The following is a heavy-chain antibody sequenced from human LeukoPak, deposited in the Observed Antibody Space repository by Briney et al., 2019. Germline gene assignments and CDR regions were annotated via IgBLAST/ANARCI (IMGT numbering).Heavy chain of an antibody. Sequence: PGRSLRLTCAASGFTFSSYWMHWVRQAPGKGLVWVSLINSDGSSTRYADAVKGRFTISRDNAKNTLYLQMNSLRAEDTAVYFCGRVLPSGSLAGYWGQGTLVTVSS. J-gene: IGHJ4*02. D-gene: IGHD1-26*01. V-gene: IGHV3-74*01. CDR3: GRVLPSGSLAGY. CDR1: GFTFSSYW. CDR2: INSDGSST.